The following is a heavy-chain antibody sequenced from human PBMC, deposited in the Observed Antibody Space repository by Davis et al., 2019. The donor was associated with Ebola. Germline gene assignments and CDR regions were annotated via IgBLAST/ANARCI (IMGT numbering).Heavy chain of an antibody. CDR3: ARGLLVPNLGYYYYYMDV. J-gene: IGHJ6*03. Sequence: ASVTVSCKASGYTFTSYDINWVRQATGQGLEWMGWMNPNSGNTGYAQKFQGRVTITRNTSISTAYMELSSLRSEDTAVYYCARGLLVPNLGYYYYYMDVWGKGTTVTVSS. V-gene: IGHV1-8*03. D-gene: IGHD6-13*01. CDR1: GYTFTSYD. CDR2: MNPNSGNT.